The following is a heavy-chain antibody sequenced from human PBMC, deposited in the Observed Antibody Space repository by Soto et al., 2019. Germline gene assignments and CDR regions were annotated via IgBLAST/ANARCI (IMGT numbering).Heavy chain of an antibody. Sequence: VASVKVSCKASGFTFTSSAVQWVRQARGQRLEWIGWIVVGSGNTNYAQKFQERVTITRDMSTSTAYMELSSLRSEDTAVYYCAAETGYSSSWYSNYYYGMDVWGQGTTVTVSS. D-gene: IGHD6-13*01. J-gene: IGHJ6*02. CDR1: GFTFTSSA. CDR3: AAETGYSSSWYSNYYYGMDV. CDR2: IVVGSGNT. V-gene: IGHV1-58*01.